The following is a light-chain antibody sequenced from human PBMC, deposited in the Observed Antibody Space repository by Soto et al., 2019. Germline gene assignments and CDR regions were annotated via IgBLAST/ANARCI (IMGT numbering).Light chain of an antibody. CDR3: QQYNSYPLT. J-gene: IGKJ4*01. Sequence: DIQMTQSPSTLSASVGDRVTITCRASQSIDTWLAWYQQKPGKAPNLLIYKASSLESGVPSRFSGSGSETEFTLTISSLQSDDFATYYCQQYNSYPLTFGGGTKVEIK. CDR2: KAS. V-gene: IGKV1-5*03. CDR1: QSIDTW.